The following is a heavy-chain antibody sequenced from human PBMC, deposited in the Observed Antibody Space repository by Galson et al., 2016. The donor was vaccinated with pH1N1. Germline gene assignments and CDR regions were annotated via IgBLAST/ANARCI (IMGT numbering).Heavy chain of an antibody. V-gene: IGHV4-61*08. CDR2: IYHSGST. J-gene: IGHJ4*02. CDR1: GGSISVGDYY. D-gene: IGHD3-22*01. CDR3: AREADSSDSTGYYYKTFDY. Sequence: SETLSLTCSVSGGSISVGDYYWSWIRQHPGKGLEWIGYIYHSGSTNYKPSLNSRVTISLDASNNQFSLKLTSVTAADTAVYYCAREADSSDSTGYYYKTFDYWGQGILVTVSS.